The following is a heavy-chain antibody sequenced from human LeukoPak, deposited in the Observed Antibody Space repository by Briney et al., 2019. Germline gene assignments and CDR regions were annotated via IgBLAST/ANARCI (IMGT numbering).Heavy chain of an antibody. CDR1: GFTVSSNY. CDR2: IYSGGST. J-gene: IGHJ4*02. CDR3: ARDSSGYSFDY. Sequence: GGSLRLSCAASGFTVSSNYMSWVRQAPGKGLEWVSVIYSGGSTYYADSVKGRFTISRDNSKNTLYLQMNSLGAEDTAVYYCARDSSGYSFDYWGQGTLVTVSS. D-gene: IGHD3-22*01. V-gene: IGHV3-53*01.